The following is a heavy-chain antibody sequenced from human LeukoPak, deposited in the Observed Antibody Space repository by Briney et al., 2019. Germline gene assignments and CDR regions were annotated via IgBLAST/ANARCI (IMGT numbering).Heavy chain of an antibody. V-gene: IGHV1-2*02. CDR2: INPSNGVT. Sequence: ASVKVSCKASGYAFLGYYIHWVRRPPGQGLEWMGWINPSNGVTKYAQKFQGRVTWTRDTSTSTAYTGLTSLTSDDTAVYYCARRPPYYGSGTSNWFDPWGQGTLVTVSS. D-gene: IGHD3-10*01. CDR3: ARRPPYYGSGTSNWFDP. J-gene: IGHJ5*02. CDR1: GYAFLGYY.